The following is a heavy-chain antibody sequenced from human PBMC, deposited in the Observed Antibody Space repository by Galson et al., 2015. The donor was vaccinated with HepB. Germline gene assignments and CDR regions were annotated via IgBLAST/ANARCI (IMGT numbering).Heavy chain of an antibody. V-gene: IGHV3-30*18. CDR2: ISYDGSNK. J-gene: IGHJ1*01. CDR1: GFTFSNYG. CDR3: AKDSSGYCSSTSCPYGARNFQH. Sequence: SLRLSCAASGFTFSNYGMHWVRQAPGKGLEWVAVISYDGSNKYYADSVKGRFTISRDNSKNTLYLQMNSLRAEDTAVYYCAKDSSGYCSSTSCPYGARNFQHWGQGTLVTVSS. D-gene: IGHD2-2*01.